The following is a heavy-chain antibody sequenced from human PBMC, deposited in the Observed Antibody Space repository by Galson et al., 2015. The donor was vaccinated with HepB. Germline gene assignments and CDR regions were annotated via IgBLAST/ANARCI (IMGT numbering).Heavy chain of an antibody. CDR3: ARGVAPKLYDSSGYYYVVRSKIRSYYFDY. CDR2: IIPIFRTA. D-gene: IGHD3-22*01. J-gene: IGHJ4*02. CDR1: GGTFRTNV. V-gene: IGHV1-69*13. Sequence: SVKVTCKVSGGTFRTNVISWVRQAPGQGLEWMGGIIPIFRTANYAQKFQGRVTITADESTSTAYMEMSSLRSEDTAVYYCARGVAPKLYDSSGYYYVVRSKIRSYYFDYWGQGTLVTVSS.